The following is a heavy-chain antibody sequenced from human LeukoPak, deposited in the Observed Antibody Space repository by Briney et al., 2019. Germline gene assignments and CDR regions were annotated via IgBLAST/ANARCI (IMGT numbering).Heavy chain of an antibody. CDR2: IDSGGST. J-gene: IGHJ4*02. CDR1: GVTVSDNY. Sequence: QTGGSLRLSCAASGVTVSDNYMSWVRQAPGKGLEWVSVIDSGGSTYYADSVKGRFTISRDKSKNTIYLQMNSLRAEDTAVYYCARGVDINPYFDYWGQGTQVTVSS. V-gene: IGHV3-53*01. D-gene: IGHD5-12*01. CDR3: ARGVDINPYFDY.